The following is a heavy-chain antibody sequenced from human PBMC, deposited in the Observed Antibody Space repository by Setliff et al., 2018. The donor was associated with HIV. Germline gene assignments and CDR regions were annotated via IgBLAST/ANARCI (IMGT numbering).Heavy chain of an antibody. V-gene: IGHV4-39*01. D-gene: IGHD5-18*01. Sequence: SETLSLTCTVSGGSISSSSYYWGWIRQPPGKGLEWIGSIYYSGSTYYNPSLKSRVTISVDTSKNQFSLKLSSVTAADTAVYYCARRQQLWLLYAFDIWGQGTLVTVSS. CDR3: ARRQQLWLLYAFDI. CDR2: IYYSGST. J-gene: IGHJ4*02. CDR1: GGSISSSSYY.